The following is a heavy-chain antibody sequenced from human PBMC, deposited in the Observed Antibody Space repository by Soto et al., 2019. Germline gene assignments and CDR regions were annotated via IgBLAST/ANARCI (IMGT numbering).Heavy chain of an antibody. J-gene: IGHJ4*02. CDR1: GFTFSNYW. CDR2: INSDGTTI. Sequence: GGSLRLSCAASGFTFSNYWVHWVRQAPGKGLMWVSRINSDGTTINYADSVEGRFTISRDNAKNTLFLQMNSLRVEDTAVYYCARAGWHRFDYWGQGTLVPVSS. D-gene: IGHD6-19*01. V-gene: IGHV3-74*01. CDR3: ARAGWHRFDY.